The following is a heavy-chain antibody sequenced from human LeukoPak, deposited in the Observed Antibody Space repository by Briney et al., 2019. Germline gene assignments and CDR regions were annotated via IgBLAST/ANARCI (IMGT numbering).Heavy chain of an antibody. CDR1: GFTFSNYA. CDR2: ISDDGNNK. D-gene: IGHD1-26*01. CDR3: AKGSRELPIDY. V-gene: IGHV3-30*18. Sequence: GGSLRLSCAASGFTFSNYAMHWVRQAPGKGLEWVAVISDDGNNKYYEDSLKGRFAISRDNSKNTLYLQMNSLRPEDTAVYYCAKGSRELPIDYWGQGTLVTVSS. J-gene: IGHJ4*02.